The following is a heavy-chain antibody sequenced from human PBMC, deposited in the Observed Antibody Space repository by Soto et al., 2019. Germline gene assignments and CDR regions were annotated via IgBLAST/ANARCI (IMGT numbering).Heavy chain of an antibody. Sequence: PSETLSLTCAGSGYSISSGYYWGWIRQPPGKGLEWIGSIYHSGSTYYNPSLKSRVTISVDTSKNQFSLKLSSVTAADTAVYYCARDGRVGATHYWGQGTLVTVSS. D-gene: IGHD1-26*01. CDR1: GYSISSGYY. J-gene: IGHJ4*02. CDR3: ARDGRVGATHY. CDR2: IYHSGST. V-gene: IGHV4-38-2*02.